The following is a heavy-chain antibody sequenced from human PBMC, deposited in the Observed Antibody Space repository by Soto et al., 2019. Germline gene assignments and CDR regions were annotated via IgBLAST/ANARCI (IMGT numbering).Heavy chain of an antibody. Sequence: ETLSLTCTVSGGSISSSSYYWGWVRQAPGKGLEWVSDIIDSGGSTYYADSVKGLFTISRYNSKSTLYLQMNSLRAEDTALYYCAKGRSYYYYYGVDVWGQGTTVTVSS. V-gene: IGHV3-23*01. J-gene: IGHJ6*02. CDR3: AKGRSYYYYYGVDV. CDR2: IIDSGGST. CDR1: GGSISSSSYY.